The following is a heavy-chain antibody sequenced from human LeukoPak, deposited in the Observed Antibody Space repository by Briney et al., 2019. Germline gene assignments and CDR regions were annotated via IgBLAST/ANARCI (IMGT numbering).Heavy chain of an antibody. CDR3: ARDPFTPYCTNGVCYSSGAFDI. CDR2: IYYSGST. Sequence: SETLSLTCTVSGGSISSYYWSWIRQPPGKGLEWIGYIYYSGSTNYNPSLKSRVTISVDTSKNQFSLKLSSVTAADTAVYYCARDPFTPYCTNGVCYSSGAFDIWGQGTMVTVSS. D-gene: IGHD2-8*01. J-gene: IGHJ3*02. V-gene: IGHV4-59*01. CDR1: GGSISSYY.